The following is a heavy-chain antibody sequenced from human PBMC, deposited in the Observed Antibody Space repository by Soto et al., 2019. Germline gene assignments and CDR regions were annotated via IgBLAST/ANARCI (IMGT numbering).Heavy chain of an antibody. CDR1: GYSFTNYY. CDR2: INPSGGST. CDR3: ARVRGNQLLGWFDP. J-gene: IGHJ5*02. V-gene: IGHV1-46*01. D-gene: IGHD2-2*01. Sequence: ASVKVSCKASGYSFTNYYMHWVRQAPGQGLEWMGTINPSGGSTSYAQKFQGRVTMTRDTSTSTVYMELSSLRSEDTAVYYCARVRGNQLLGWFDPWGQGTLVTVSS.